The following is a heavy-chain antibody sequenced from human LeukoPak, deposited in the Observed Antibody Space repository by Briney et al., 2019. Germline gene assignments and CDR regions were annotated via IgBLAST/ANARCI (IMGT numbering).Heavy chain of an antibody. CDR3: ARVGCSGGSCYSGRRPFDP. CDR2: IKQDGSEK. D-gene: IGHD2-15*01. V-gene: IGHV3-7*01. Sequence: GGSLRLSCAASGFTFSSYWMSWVRQAPGKGLEWVANIKQDGSEKYYVDSVKGRFTISRDNAKNSLYLQMNSLRAEDTAVYYCARVGCSGGSCYSGRRPFDPWGQGTLVTVSS. CDR1: GFTFSSYW. J-gene: IGHJ5*02.